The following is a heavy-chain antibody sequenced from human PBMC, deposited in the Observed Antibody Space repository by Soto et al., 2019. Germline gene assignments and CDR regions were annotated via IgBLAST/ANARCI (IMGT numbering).Heavy chain of an antibody. Sequence: ASVKVSCKASGGTFSSYAISWVRQAPGQGIEWMGGIIPIFGTANYAQKFQGRVTITADESTSTAYMELSSLRSEDTAVYYCARGAFYDFWSGYSLDVWGQGTTVTVSS. D-gene: IGHD3-3*01. CDR3: ARGAFYDFWSGYSLDV. CDR1: GGTFSSYA. V-gene: IGHV1-69*13. J-gene: IGHJ6*02. CDR2: IIPIFGTA.